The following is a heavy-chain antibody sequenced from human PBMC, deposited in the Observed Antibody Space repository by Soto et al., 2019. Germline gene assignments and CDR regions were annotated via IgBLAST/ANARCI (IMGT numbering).Heavy chain of an antibody. CDR2: IGTAGDT. Sequence: EVQLVESGGGLVQPGGSLRLSCAASGFTFSSYDMHWVRQATGKGLEWVSAIGTAGDTYYPGSVKGRFTISRENAKNSLYLQMNSLRAGDTAVYYSARARGNIVASYYFDYWGQGTLVTVSS. CDR1: GFTFSSYD. V-gene: IGHV3-13*01. D-gene: IGHD5-12*01. J-gene: IGHJ4*02. CDR3: ARARGNIVASYYFDY.